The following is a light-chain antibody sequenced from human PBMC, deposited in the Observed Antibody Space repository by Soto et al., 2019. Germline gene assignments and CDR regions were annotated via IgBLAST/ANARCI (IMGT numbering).Light chain of an antibody. CDR3: QQLKSYPIT. Sequence: DIQVTQSPSSLSASVGDRVTITCRASQSISSYLNWYQQKPGKAPKLLIYAASSLQSGVPSRFSGSGSGTDFTLTISSLQPEDFAAYYCQQLKSYPITFGQGTRLEIK. V-gene: IGKV1-39*01. CDR2: AAS. CDR1: QSISSY. J-gene: IGKJ5*01.